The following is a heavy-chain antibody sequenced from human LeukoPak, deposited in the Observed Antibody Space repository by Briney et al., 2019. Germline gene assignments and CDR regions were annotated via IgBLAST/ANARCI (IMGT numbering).Heavy chain of an antibody. D-gene: IGHD7-27*01. J-gene: IGHJ4*02. CDR3: ASRKLGNDY. CDR1: GGSVSDYY. Sequence: SETLSLTCTITGGSVSDYYWSWIRQSPGKGLEWIGYIYHTGSTSYSPSLKSRVTISADTSQNQFSLKLSSVTAADTAVYYCASRKLGNDYWGQGTLVTVSS. V-gene: IGHV4-59*02. CDR2: IYHTGST.